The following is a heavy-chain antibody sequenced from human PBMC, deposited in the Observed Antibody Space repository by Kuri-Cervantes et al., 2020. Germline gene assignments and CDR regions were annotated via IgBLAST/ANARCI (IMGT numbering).Heavy chain of an antibody. V-gene: IGHV2-5*01. D-gene: IGHD5-12*01. Sequence: SGPTLVKPTQTLTLTCTFSGFSLSTSGVGVGWIRQPPGKALEWLALIYWYNGKRYSPSLKSRLTITKHTAKNQVVLTMANKAPVYTATYYCAHDHDYILDYWGQGTLVTVSS. CDR1: GFSLSTSGVG. CDR2: IYWYNGK. J-gene: IGHJ4*02. CDR3: AHDHDYILDY.